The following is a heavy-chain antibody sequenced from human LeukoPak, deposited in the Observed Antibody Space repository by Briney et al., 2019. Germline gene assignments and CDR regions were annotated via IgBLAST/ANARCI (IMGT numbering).Heavy chain of an antibody. D-gene: IGHD2-21*02. CDR3: ARSAPSRVTYYYYYYYMDV. V-gene: IGHV1-8*01. Sequence: GESLKISCKASGYTFTSYDINWVRQATGQGLEWMGWMNPNSGNTGYAQKFQGRVTMTRNTSISTAYMELSSLRSEDTAVYYCARSAPSRVTYYYYYYYMDVWGKGTTVTVSS. CDR2: MNPNSGNT. CDR1: GYTFTSYD. J-gene: IGHJ6*03.